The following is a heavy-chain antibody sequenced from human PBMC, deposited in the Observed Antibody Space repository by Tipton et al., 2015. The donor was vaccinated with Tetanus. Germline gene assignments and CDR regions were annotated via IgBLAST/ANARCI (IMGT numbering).Heavy chain of an antibody. Sequence: SLRLSCAASGFTFSSYGMHWVRQAPGKGLEWVAYISHDGSNEHLVDSVKGRFTISRDNSKNTVYLQMNSLKVEDTAVYYCAREDGGPTLDYFDSWGQGALVTVSS. V-gene: IGHV3-30*03. J-gene: IGHJ4*02. CDR1: GFTFSSYG. CDR3: AREDGGPTLDYFDS. CDR2: ISHDGSNE. D-gene: IGHD3-16*01.